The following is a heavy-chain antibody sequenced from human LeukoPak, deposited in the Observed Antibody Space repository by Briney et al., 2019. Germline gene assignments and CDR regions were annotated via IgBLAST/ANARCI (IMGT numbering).Heavy chain of an antibody. CDR2: ISAYNGNT. CDR3: ARDEVVQSSDQSWFDP. D-gene: IGHD6-25*01. J-gene: IGHJ5*02. Sequence: GASVKVSCKASGYTFTGYYMHWVRQAPGQGPEWLGWISAYNGNTNYAQKLQGRVTMTTDTSTSTAYMELRSLRPDDTAVYYCARDEVVQSSDQSWFDPWGQGTLVTVSS. V-gene: IGHV1-18*04. CDR1: GYTFTGYY.